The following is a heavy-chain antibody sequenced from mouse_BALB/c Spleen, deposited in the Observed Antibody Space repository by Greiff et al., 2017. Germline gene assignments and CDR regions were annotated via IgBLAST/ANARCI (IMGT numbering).Heavy chain of an antibody. CDR3: AYYYGISSEFAD. Sequence: VQLQQSGAELVKPGASVKLSCTASGFNITDTYMHWVKQRPEQGLEWIGRIDPANGNTKYDPKFQGKATITTDTSTNTAYLKLSSMTSEDTAVFDRAYYYGISSEFADWGQGTLVTVSA. J-gene: IGHJ3*01. V-gene: IGHV14-3*02. CDR1: GFNITDTY. D-gene: IGHD1-1*01. CDR2: IDPANGNT.